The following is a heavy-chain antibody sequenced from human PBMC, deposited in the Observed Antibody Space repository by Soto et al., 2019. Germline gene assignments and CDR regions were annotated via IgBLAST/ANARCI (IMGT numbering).Heavy chain of an antibody. Sequence: ASVKVSCKASGYTFTSYYMHWVRQAPGQGLEWMGIINPSGGGTSYARKFQGRVTMTRDTSTSTVYMDLSSLSSEDTAVYYCARDSTLAYWGQGTLVTVSS. CDR1: GYTFTSYY. J-gene: IGHJ4*02. V-gene: IGHV1-46*01. CDR3: ARDSTLAY. CDR2: INPSGGGT.